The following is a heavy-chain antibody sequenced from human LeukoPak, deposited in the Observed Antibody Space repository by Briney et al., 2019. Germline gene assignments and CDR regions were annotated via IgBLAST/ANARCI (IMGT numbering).Heavy chain of an antibody. CDR2: IDPSDSYT. CDR3: ARHEGGYAASDY. CDR1: GYRFTRYW. D-gene: IGHD5-12*01. J-gene: IGHJ4*02. Sequence: KPGGSLRLSCKGSGYRFTRYWISWVRQMPGKGLEWMGKIDPSDSYTNYSPSFQGHVTISSDKSISTAYLQWGTLKASDTAMYYCARHEGGYAASDYWGQGTLVTVSS. V-gene: IGHV5-10-1*01.